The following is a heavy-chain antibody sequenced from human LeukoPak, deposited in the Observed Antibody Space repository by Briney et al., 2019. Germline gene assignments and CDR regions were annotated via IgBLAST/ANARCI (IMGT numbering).Heavy chain of an antibody. J-gene: IGHJ3*02. CDR2: IYTGGST. D-gene: IGHD6-6*01. CDR3: ARDRGRYSSSSGYDAFDI. V-gene: IGHV4-4*07. Sequence: SETLSLTCTVSGGSISSYYWSWIRQPAGKGLEWIGRIYTGGSTNYNPSLKSRVTMSVDTSKNQFPLKLSSVTAADTAVYYCARDRGRYSSSSGYDAFDIWGQGTMVTVSS. CDR1: GGSISSYY.